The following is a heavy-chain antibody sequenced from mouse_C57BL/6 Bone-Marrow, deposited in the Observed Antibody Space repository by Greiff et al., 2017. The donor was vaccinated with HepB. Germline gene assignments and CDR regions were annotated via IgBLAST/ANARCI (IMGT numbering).Heavy chain of an antibody. V-gene: IGHV1-69*01. Sequence: QVQLQQPGAELVMPGASVKLSCKASGYTFTSYWMHWVKQRPGQGLEWIGEIDPSDSYNNYNQKFKGKSTLTVDKSSSTAYMQLSSLTSEDSAVYYCARYGYYPYAMDYWGQGTSVTVSS. CDR3: ARYGYYPYAMDY. CDR2: IDPSDSYN. CDR1: GYTFTSYW. J-gene: IGHJ4*01. D-gene: IGHD2-3*01.